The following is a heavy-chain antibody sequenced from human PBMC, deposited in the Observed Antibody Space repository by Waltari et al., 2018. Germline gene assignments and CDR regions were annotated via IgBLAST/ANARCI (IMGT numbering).Heavy chain of an antibody. Sequence: EVQLVESGGGLVQPGGSLRLSCAASGFTFSSYWMHWVRQAPGKGLVWVSRINSNGSSTSYADSVKGRFTISRDNAKNTLYLQMNSLRAEDTAVYYCARCGTVVPAAPCDYWGQGTLVTVSS. D-gene: IGHD2-2*01. CDR1: GFTFSSYW. CDR3: ARCGTVVPAAPCDY. V-gene: IGHV3-74*01. CDR2: INSNGSST. J-gene: IGHJ4*02.